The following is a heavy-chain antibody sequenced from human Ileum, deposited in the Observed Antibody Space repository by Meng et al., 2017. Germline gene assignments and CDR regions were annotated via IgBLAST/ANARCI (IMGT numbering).Heavy chain of an antibody. CDR2: ISSSGSTI. CDR3: ATGGWFGELGY. J-gene: IGHJ4*02. CDR1: GFTFSSYE. V-gene: IGHV3-48*03. Sequence: GGSLRFSCAASGFTFSSYEMNWVRQAPGKGLEWVSYISSSGSTIYYADSMKDRFTISRDNTKNSLYLQMNSLRAEDTAVYYCATGGWFGELGYWGQGTLVTVSS. D-gene: IGHD3-10*01.